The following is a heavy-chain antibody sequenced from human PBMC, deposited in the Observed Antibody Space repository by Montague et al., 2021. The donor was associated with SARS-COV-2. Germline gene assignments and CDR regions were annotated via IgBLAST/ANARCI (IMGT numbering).Heavy chain of an antibody. J-gene: IGHJ4*02. CDR3: ARPSSGYGYYFDY. V-gene: IGHV3-30-3*01. Sequence: SLRLSCAASGFTFSSYAMHWVRQAPGKGLEWVAVISYDGSNKYYADSVKGRFTNSRDNSKNTLYLQMNSLRAEDTAVYYCARPSSGYGYYFDYWGQGTLVTVSS. CDR1: GFTFSSYA. CDR2: ISYDGSNK. D-gene: IGHD5-12*01.